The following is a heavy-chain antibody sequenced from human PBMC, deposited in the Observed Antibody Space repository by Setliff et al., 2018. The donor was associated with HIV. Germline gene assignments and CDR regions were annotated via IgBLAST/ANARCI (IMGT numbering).Heavy chain of an antibody. CDR2: IYSSGST. D-gene: IGHD3-10*01. J-gene: IGHJ4*02. CDR1: GGSISSYY. CDR3: ARAYFGSGIYY. V-gene: IGHV4-4*09. Sequence: LSLTCTVSGGSISSYYWGWIRQPPGKGLEWLGHIYSSGSTNYNPSLKSRVTISVDTSKNQFSLKLYSVTAADTAVYYCARAYFGSGIYYWGQGTLVTVSS.